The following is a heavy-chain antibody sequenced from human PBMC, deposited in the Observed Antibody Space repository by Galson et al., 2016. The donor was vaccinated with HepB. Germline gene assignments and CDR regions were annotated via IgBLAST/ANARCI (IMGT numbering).Heavy chain of an antibody. D-gene: IGHD3/OR15-3a*01. V-gene: IGHV1-46*01. Sequence: SVKVSCKASGYIFSSYFMHWVRQAPGQGLEWMGVINRGGDFTSYAQKFQGRVTVTKDTSKSTVYMELSSLRCEDTAVYYCVRDFEGHWTFDYWGPGTLVAVSS. CDR2: INRGGDFT. CDR3: VRDFEGHWTFDY. CDR1: GYIFSSYF. J-gene: IGHJ4*02.